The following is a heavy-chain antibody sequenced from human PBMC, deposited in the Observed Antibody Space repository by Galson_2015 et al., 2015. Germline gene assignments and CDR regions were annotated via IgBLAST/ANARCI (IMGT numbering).Heavy chain of an antibody. V-gene: IGHV3-21*01. J-gene: IGHJ4*02. CDR3: ARDRLEAKLLWFGELFDREYYFDY. CDR1: GFTFSSYS. CDR2: ISSSSGYI. D-gene: IGHD3-10*01. Sequence: SLRLSCAASGFTFSSYSMNWVRPAPGQGLEWVSSISSSSGYIYYADSVKGRFTISRDNAKNSLYLQMNSLRAEDTAVYYCARDRLEAKLLWFGELFDREYYFDYWGQGTLVTVSS.